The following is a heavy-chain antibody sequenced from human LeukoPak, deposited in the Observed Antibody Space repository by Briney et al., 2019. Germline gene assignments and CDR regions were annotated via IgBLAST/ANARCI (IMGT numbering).Heavy chain of an antibody. J-gene: IGHJ6*02. Sequence: SETLSLTCAVYGGSFSGYYWSWLRQPPGKGLEWIGEINHSGSTNYNPSLKSRVTISVDTSKNQFSLKLSSVTAADTAVYYCARGPIVGATRGMDVWGQGTTVTVSS. V-gene: IGHV4-34*01. D-gene: IGHD1-26*01. CDR2: INHSGST. CDR1: GGSFSGYY. CDR3: ARGPIVGATRGMDV.